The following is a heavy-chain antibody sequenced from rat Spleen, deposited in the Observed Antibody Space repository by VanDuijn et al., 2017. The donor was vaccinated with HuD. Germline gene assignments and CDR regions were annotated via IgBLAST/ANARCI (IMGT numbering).Heavy chain of an antibody. D-gene: IGHD1-9*01. CDR2: IWAGGGT. Sequence: VQLVESGGGLVQPGRSLKLSCAASGFTFSDYYMAWVRQAPGKSLVWMGTIWAGGGTNYNSAVQSRLSISRDTSKSQIFLKMNRLQPEDTGTYYCARHGYNSYFDYWGQGVMVTVSS. J-gene: IGHJ2*01. CDR1: GFTFSDYY. V-gene: IGHV2-72*01. CDR3: ARHGYNSYFDY.